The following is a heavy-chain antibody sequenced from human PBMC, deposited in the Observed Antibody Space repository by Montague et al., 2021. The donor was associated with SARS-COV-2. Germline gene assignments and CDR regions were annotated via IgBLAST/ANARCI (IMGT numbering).Heavy chain of an antibody. Sequence: SLRLSCAASGFKFNDYYMSWIRETPVKGLEWVSYMSASTSFTKYGESVKGRFSISRDNARNSVFLQMNNLRVDDTAVYYCARGESARDLEFWGRGTLVTVSS. CDR2: MSASTSFT. CDR3: ARGESARDLEF. D-gene: IGHD3-10*01. J-gene: IGHJ4*02. CDR1: GFKFNDYY. V-gene: IGHV3-11*05.